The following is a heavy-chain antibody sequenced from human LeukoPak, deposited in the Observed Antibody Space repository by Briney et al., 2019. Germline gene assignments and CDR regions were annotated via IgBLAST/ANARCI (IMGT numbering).Heavy chain of an antibody. J-gene: IGHJ3*02. D-gene: IGHD4-23*01. CDR2: IIPIFGTA. CDR1: GGTFSSYA. Sequence: GASVKVSCKASGGTFSSYAISWVRQAPGQGLEWMGGIIPIFGTANYAQKFQGRVTITTDESTSTAYMELSSLRSEDTAVYYCARDAGTVVTGEAFDIWGQGTMVTVSS. V-gene: IGHV1-69*05. CDR3: ARDAGTVVTGEAFDI.